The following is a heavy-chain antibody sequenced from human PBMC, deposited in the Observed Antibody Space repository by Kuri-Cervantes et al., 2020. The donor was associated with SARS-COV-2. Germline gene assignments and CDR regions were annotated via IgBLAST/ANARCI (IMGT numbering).Heavy chain of an antibody. J-gene: IGHJ4*02. CDR2: INHSGST. CDR1: GGSFSGYY. D-gene: IGHD1-26*01. Sequence: SETLSLTCAVYGGSFSGYYWSWIRQPPGKGLEWIGEINHSGSTNYNPSLKSRVTISVDTSKNQFSLKLSSVTAADTAVYYCARVNPGSYLPFDYWGQGTLVTGYS. CDR3: ARVNPGSYLPFDY. V-gene: IGHV4-34*01.